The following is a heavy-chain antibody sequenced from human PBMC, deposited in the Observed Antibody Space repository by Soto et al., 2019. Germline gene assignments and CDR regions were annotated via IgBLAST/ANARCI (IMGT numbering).Heavy chain of an antibody. J-gene: IGHJ4*02. CDR1: GGTFSSYA. D-gene: IGHD2-2*01. CDR3: ARTLYCSSTSCYSDFDY. Sequence: VASVKVSCKASGGTFSSYAISWVRQAPGQGLEWMGGIIPIFGTANYAQKFQGRVTITADESTSTAYMELSSLRSEDTAVYYCARTLYCSSTSCYSDFDYWGQGTLVTVSS. V-gene: IGHV1-69*13. CDR2: IIPIFGTA.